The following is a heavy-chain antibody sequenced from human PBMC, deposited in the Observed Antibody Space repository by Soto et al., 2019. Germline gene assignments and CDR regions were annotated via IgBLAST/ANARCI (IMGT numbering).Heavy chain of an antibody. D-gene: IGHD6-13*01. Sequence: SETLSLTCTVSGASISNYYWSWIWRPAGKGLEWIGRIDGSGNTNYNPSLKSRVTMLVDPSKNQFSLKLSSVTAADTAVYYCARESRSVAGTVEYWGQGTLVTVSS. CDR3: ARESRSVAGTVEY. V-gene: IGHV4-4*07. CDR2: IDGSGNT. CDR1: GASISNYY. J-gene: IGHJ4*02.